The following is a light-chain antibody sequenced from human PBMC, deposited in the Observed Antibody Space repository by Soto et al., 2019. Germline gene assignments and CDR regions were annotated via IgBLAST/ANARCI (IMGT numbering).Light chain of an antibody. J-gene: IGKJ5*01. CDR3: QQHNVWPPVT. CDR2: GAF. Sequence: ENVLTQSPGTLSLSPGDRATLFCRARQSLTNPYIAWYQQKPGQAPRLLIYGAFNRATGIPARFSGSWSGTDFTLTISRLEPEDSAVYYCQQHNVWPPVTFGQGTRREIK. V-gene: IGKV3-11*01. CDR1: QSLTNPY.